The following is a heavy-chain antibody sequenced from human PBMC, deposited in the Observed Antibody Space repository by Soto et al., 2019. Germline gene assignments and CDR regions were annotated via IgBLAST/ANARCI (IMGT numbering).Heavy chain of an antibody. Sequence: PGGSLRLSCAASGFTFSSYAMSWVRQAPGKGLEWVSAISGSGGSTYYADSVKGRFTISRDNSQNTVYLQMNSLTAGDTALYYCAKATATGGGAFDICGQGTMVTVSS. J-gene: IGHJ3*02. CDR3: AKATATGGGAFDI. D-gene: IGHD2-8*02. V-gene: IGHV3-23*01. CDR2: ISGSGGST. CDR1: GFTFSSYA.